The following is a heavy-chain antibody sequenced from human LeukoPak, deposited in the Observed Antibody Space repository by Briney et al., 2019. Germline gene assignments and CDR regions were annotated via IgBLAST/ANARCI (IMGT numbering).Heavy chain of an antibody. V-gene: IGHV3-48*03. Sequence: GGSLRLSCAASGFTFSSFEMNWIRQAPGKGLEWLSYISSSGSTIYYADSVRGRFTISRDNAKNSLYLQMNSLRAEDTAVYYCARDRVGDPLDYWGQGTLVTVSS. J-gene: IGHJ4*02. CDR1: GFTFSSFE. CDR3: ARDRVGDPLDY. CDR2: ISSSGSTI.